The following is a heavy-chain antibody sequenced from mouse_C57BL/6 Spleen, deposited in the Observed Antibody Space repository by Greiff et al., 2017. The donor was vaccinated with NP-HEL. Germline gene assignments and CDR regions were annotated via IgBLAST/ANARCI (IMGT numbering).Heavy chain of an antibody. Sequence: VQLQESGAELARPGASVKLSCKASGYTFTSYGISWVKQRTGQGLEWIGEIYPRSGNTYYNEKFKGKATLTADKSSSTAYMELRSLTSEDSAVYFCARSLITTVRMDYWGQGTSVTVSS. D-gene: IGHD1-1*01. J-gene: IGHJ4*01. CDR3: ARSLITTVRMDY. V-gene: IGHV1-81*01. CDR1: GYTFTSYG. CDR2: IYPRSGNT.